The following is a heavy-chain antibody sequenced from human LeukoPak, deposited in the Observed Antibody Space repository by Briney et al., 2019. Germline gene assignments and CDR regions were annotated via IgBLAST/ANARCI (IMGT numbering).Heavy chain of an antibody. Sequence: GGSLRLSCVASGFIFRNHAMSWVRQAPGEGLEWVSGISDNGGGTFYADSVKGRFTISRDNSKNMLYLQMNSLRAEDTAVYYCAKESGALGAPLYDYWGQGILVTGSS. CDR3: AKESGALGAPLYDY. CDR2: ISDNGGGT. CDR1: GFIFRNHA. V-gene: IGHV3-23*01. D-gene: IGHD4/OR15-4a*01. J-gene: IGHJ4*02.